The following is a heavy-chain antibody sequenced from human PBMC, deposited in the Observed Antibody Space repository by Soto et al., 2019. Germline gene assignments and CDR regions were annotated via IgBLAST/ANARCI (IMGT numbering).Heavy chain of an antibody. CDR2: IYYSGST. Sequence: PSETLSLTCTVSGGSISSYYWSWIRQPPGKGLEWIGYIYYSGSTNYNPSLKSRVTISVDTSKNQFSLKLSSVTAADTAVYYCARDRYGDSDFDIWGQGTMVTVSS. V-gene: IGHV4-59*01. J-gene: IGHJ3*02. CDR3: ARDRYGDSDFDI. CDR1: GGSISSYY. D-gene: IGHD4-17*01.